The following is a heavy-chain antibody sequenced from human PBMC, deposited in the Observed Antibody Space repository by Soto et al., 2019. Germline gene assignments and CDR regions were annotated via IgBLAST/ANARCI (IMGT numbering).Heavy chain of an antibody. CDR3: ARENKDVNKSTSISSGFHGMDV. D-gene: IGHD2-2*01. CDR1: GFTFSDSW. V-gene: IGHV3-21*01. CDR2: ISTSSSFI. J-gene: IGHJ6*02. Sequence: GGSLRLSCAASGFTFSDSWMDWVRQAPGKGLEWVASISTSSSFIYYGDSVRGRFIISRDNAKNSLDLQMDSLRVEDTAVYYCARENKDVNKSTSISSGFHGMDVWGQGITVT.